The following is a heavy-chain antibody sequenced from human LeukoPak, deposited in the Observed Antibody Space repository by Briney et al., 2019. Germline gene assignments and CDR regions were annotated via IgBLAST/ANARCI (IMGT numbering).Heavy chain of an antibody. Sequence: ASVKVSCKASGYTFTSYDINWVRQATGQGLEWMGWMNPNSGHTGSAQKFQGRVTITRDTSISTVYMELSSLRSEDTAVYYCARNVAGMGDFDYWGQGTLVTVSS. CDR1: GYTFTSYD. V-gene: IGHV1-8*03. CDR2: MNPNSGHT. D-gene: IGHD6-19*01. CDR3: ARNVAGMGDFDY. J-gene: IGHJ4*02.